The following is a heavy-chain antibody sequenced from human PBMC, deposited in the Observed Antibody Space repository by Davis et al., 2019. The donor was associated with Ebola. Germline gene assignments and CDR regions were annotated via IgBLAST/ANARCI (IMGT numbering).Heavy chain of an antibody. V-gene: IGHV4-59*08. CDR1: GGSISSYY. CDR2: IHYSGST. CDR3: ASLRITMVRGLKDGYNWFDP. D-gene: IGHD3-10*01. J-gene: IGHJ5*02. Sequence: SETLSLTCTVSGGSISSYYWSWIRQPPGKGLEWIGYIHYSGSTNYNPSLKSRVTISGDTSTNQFSLKVRSVTAADTAVFYCASLRITMVRGLKDGYNWFDPWGQGTLVTVSS.